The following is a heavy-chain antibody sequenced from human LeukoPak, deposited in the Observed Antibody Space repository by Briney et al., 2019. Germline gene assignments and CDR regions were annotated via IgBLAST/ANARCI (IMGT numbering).Heavy chain of an antibody. CDR1: GGTFSSYA. CDR2: IIPIFGTA. V-gene: IGHV1-69*05. CDR3: ATNRDCSGGSCYPYYHYYMDV. Sequence: SVKVSCKASGGTFSSYAISWVRQAPGQGLEWMGRIIPIFGTANYAQKFQGRVTITTDESTSTAYMELSSLRSEDTVVYYCATNRDCSGGSCYPYYHYYMDVWGKGTTVTVSS. J-gene: IGHJ6*03. D-gene: IGHD2-15*01.